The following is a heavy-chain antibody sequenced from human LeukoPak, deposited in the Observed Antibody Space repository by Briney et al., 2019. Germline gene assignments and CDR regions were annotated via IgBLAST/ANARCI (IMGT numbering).Heavy chain of an antibody. CDR1: GGSFSDYY. CDR3: ASESSGWTFYYYYGMDV. V-gene: IGHV4-34*01. Sequence: SETLSLTCAVYGGSFSDYYWSWIRQPPGKGLEWIGSIYYSGSTYYNPSLKSRVTISVDTSKNQFSLKLSSVTAADTAVYYCASESSGWTFYYYYGMDVWGQGTTVTVSS. J-gene: IGHJ6*02. CDR2: IYYSGST. D-gene: IGHD6-19*01.